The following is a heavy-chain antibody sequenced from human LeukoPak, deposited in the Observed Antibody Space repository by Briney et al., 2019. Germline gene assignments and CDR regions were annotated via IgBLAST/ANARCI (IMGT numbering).Heavy chain of an antibody. J-gene: IGHJ4*02. CDR3: ARGPTGVFDY. CDR2: IYYSGST. D-gene: IGHD7-27*01. Sequence: PSETLSLTCTVSGFSISSYYWSWIRQPPGKGLEWIGYIYYSGSTNYNPSLKSRVTISVDTSKNQFSLQLSSVTAADAAVYYCARGPTGVFDYWGQGTLVTVSS. V-gene: IGHV4-59*01. CDR1: GFSISSYY.